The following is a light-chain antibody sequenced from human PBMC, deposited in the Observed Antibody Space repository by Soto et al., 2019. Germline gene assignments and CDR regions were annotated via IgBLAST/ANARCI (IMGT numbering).Light chain of an antibody. CDR3: AALDDSLNGPV. J-gene: IGLJ2*01. Sequence: QSVLTQPPSVSATPGQRVTISCSGGSSNIGINTVNWYQQLPGTAPKILIYRTNQRPSGVPDRFSGSRSGTSASLAIGGLQSEDEATYHCAALDDSLNGPVFGGGTQLTVL. CDR2: RTN. V-gene: IGLV1-44*01. CDR1: SSNIGINT.